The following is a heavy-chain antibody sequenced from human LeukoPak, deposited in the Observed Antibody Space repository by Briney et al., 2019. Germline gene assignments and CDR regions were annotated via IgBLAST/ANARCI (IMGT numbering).Heavy chain of an antibody. CDR2: IYYSGNT. V-gene: IGHV4-59*01. CDR1: GGSISSYY. D-gene: IGHD1-26*01. J-gene: IGHJ4*02. Sequence: SETLSLTCTVSGGSISSYYWSWIRQPPGKGLEWIGYIYYSGNTNYNPSLKSRVTISVDTSKNQFSLKLSSVTAADTAGYYCARDGVVGATVSGGLDYWGQGTLVTVSS. CDR3: ARDGVVGATVSGGLDY.